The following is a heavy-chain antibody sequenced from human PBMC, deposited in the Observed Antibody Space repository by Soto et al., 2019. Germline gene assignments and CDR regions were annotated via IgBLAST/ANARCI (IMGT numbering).Heavy chain of an antibody. V-gene: IGHV2-5*02. CDR3: AHLIIRGAGVDY. CDR2: IYWDDDK. J-gene: IGHJ4*02. CDR1: GFSLSTSGVG. D-gene: IGHD1-26*01. Sequence: QITLKESGPTLVKPTQTLTLTCTFSGFSLSTSGVGVGWIRQPPGEALEWLALIYWDDDKRYSPSLKSRLTITTDTSKNQVVLTMTNIDPVDTDTYYCAHLIIRGAGVDYWGQGTLVTVSS.